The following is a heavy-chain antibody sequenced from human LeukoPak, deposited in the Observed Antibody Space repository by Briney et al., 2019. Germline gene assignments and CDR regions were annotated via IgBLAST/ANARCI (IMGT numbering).Heavy chain of an antibody. Sequence: PGGSLRLSCVGSGFIFSSSAMSWVRQAPGKGLEWVSGTSGGGTDTYYADSVKGRFTISRDNFKNALYLQMNSLKTEDTAVYYCTTDPADYWGQGTLVTVSS. CDR3: TTDPADY. CDR1: GFIFSSSA. J-gene: IGHJ4*02. CDR2: TSGGGTDT. V-gene: IGHV3-23*01. D-gene: IGHD1-14*01.